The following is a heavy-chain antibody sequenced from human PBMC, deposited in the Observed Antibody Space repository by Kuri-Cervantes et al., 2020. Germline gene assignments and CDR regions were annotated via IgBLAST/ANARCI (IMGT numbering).Heavy chain of an antibody. D-gene: IGHD6-19*01. Sequence: LSLTCAASGFTFGDYAMHWVRQAPGKGLEWVSGISWNSGSIGYADSVKGRFTISRDNAKNSLYLQMNSLRAEDTALYYCAKDSLWAVAGPDYWGQGTLVTVSS. CDR1: GFTFGDYA. V-gene: IGHV3-9*01. J-gene: IGHJ4*02. CDR3: AKDSLWAVAGPDY. CDR2: ISWNSGSI.